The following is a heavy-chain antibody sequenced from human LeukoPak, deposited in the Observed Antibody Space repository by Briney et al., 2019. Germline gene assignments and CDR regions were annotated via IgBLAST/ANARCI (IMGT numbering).Heavy chain of an antibody. CDR1: GITISNAW. J-gene: IGHJ4*02. Sequence: PGGSLRLSCEASGITISNAWMSWVRQAPGKGLEWVGRIKSKSDGDTTDHAAPVKGRFTISRDDAKNTLYLQMNSLVSEDTGVYYCTTPPDWGQGTLVIASS. CDR3: TTPPD. V-gene: IGHV3-15*01. CDR2: IKSKSDGDTT.